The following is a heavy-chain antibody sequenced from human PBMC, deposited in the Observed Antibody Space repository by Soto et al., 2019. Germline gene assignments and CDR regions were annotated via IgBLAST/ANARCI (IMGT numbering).Heavy chain of an antibody. D-gene: IGHD6-6*01. J-gene: IGHJ3*02. CDR1: GFTFSSYW. V-gene: IGHV3-74*01. CDR2: INSDGSST. Sequence: GGSLRLSCAASGFTFSSYWMHWVRQAPGKGLVWVSRINSDGSSTSYADSVKGRFTISRDNAKNTLYLQMNSLRAEDTAVYYCAFPLTYSSSSRSIAFDIWGQGTMVTVSS. CDR3: AFPLTYSSSSRSIAFDI.